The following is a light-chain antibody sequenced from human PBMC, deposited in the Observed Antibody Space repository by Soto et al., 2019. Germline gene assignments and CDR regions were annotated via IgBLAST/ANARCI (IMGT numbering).Light chain of an antibody. J-gene: IGKJ4*01. CDR2: GAS. CDR3: QQYNTLLT. V-gene: IGKV3D-15*01. Sequence: EIVMTQSPATLSVSPGERATLSCRASQSVSSNLAWYQQKPGQAPRLLIYGASTRATGIPARFSGSGSGTEFTLTISSLQSEDFAVYYCQQYNTLLTFGGGTNVEIK. CDR1: QSVSSN.